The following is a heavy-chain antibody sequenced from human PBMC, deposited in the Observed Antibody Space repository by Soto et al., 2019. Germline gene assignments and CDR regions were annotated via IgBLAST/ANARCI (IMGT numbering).Heavy chain of an antibody. CDR1: GGSISSSSYY. CDR2: IYYSGST. J-gene: IGHJ6*03. Sequence: SETLSLTCTVSGGSISSSSYYWGWIRQPPGKGLEWIGSIYYSGSTYYNPSLKSRVTISVDTSKNQFSLKLGSVTAADTAVYYCARQETGMAAAGTWDYYYYYYMDVWGKGTTVTVSS. V-gene: IGHV4-39*01. D-gene: IGHD6-13*01. CDR3: ARQETGMAAAGTWDYYYYYYMDV.